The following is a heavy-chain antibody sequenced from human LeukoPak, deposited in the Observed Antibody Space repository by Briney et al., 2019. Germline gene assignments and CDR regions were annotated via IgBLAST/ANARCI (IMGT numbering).Heavy chain of an antibody. V-gene: IGHV3-33*01. CDR3: AANFDF. J-gene: IGHJ4*02. CDR2: IWSDGINK. Sequence: GRSLRLSCAASGFTFSNYGMHWVRQAPGEGLEWVAVIWSDGINKYYIDSVKGRFTISRDNSKNTVYLQMNSLRTEDTALYYCAANFDFWGQGTLVTVSS. CDR1: GFTFSNYG.